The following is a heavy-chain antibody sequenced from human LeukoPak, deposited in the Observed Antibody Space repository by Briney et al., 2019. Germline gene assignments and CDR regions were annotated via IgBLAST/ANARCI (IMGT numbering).Heavy chain of an antibody. V-gene: IGHV1-69*13. CDR2: IIPIFGTA. J-gene: IGHJ4*02. CDR3: AAVGAQRGGYYFDY. D-gene: IGHD1-26*01. Sequence: SVKVSCKASGGTFSSYAISWVRQAPGQGLEWMGGIIPIFGTANYAQKFQGRVTITADESTSTAYMELSSPRSEDTAVYYCAAVGAQRGGYYFDYWGQGTLVTVSS. CDR1: GGTFSSYA.